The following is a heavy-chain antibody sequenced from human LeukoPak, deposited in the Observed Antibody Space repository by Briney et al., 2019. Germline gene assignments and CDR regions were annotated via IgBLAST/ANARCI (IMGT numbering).Heavy chain of an antibody. V-gene: IGHV3-23*01. CDR1: GFTFSSYA. CDR3: XXHARGSSTSCYDY. D-gene: IGHD2-2*01. J-gene: IGHJ4*02. Sequence: GGSLRLSCAASGFTFSSYAMSWVRQAPGKGLEWVSSISGSGGSTFYADSVKGRFTISRDTSKNTLYLQMNTLRAEDTAVYYXXXHARGSSTSCYDYWGQGTLVTVSS. CDR2: ISGSGGST.